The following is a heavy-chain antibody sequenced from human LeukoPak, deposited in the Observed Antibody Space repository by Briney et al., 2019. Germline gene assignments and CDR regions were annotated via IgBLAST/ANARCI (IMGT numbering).Heavy chain of an antibody. J-gene: IGHJ6*02. Sequence: SVKVSCKASGGTFSSYAISWVRQAPGQGLEWVGRIIPILGIANYAQKFQGRVTITADKSTSTAYMELSSLRSEDTAVYYCARDRYSNYDYYYYGMDVWGQGTTVTVSS. CDR2: IIPILGIA. CDR1: GGTFSSYA. CDR3: ARDRYSNYDYYYYGMDV. D-gene: IGHD4-11*01. V-gene: IGHV1-69*04.